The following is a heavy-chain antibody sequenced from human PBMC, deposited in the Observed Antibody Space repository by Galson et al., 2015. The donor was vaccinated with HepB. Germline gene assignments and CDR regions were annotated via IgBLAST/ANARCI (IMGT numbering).Heavy chain of an antibody. Sequence: SVKVSCKASGYTFTSYEIHWVRQATGHGLEWMGWMNPKTGNTGYAQEFQGRVTMTRETSIVTAYMELSGLRLEDTATYYCARFGSGSYYNSYDVSEIWGQGTMVTVSS. CDR2: MNPKTGNT. CDR3: ARFGSGSYYNSYDVSEI. D-gene: IGHD3-10*01. CDR1: GYTFTSYE. V-gene: IGHV1-8*01. J-gene: IGHJ3*02.